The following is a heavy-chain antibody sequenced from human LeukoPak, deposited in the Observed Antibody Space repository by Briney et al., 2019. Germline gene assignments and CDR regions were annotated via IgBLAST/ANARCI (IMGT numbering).Heavy chain of an antibody. V-gene: IGHV5-51*01. CDR1: GYSFTSYW. CDR3: ARLNDFWSGPYYMDV. J-gene: IGHJ6*03. D-gene: IGHD3-3*01. Sequence: GESLKISCKGSGYSFTSYWIGWVRQMPGKGLEWMGIIYPGDSDTRYSPSFQGQVTISADKSISTAYLQWSSLKASDTAMYYCARLNDFWSGPYYMDVWGKGNPGHRLL. CDR2: IYPGDSDT.